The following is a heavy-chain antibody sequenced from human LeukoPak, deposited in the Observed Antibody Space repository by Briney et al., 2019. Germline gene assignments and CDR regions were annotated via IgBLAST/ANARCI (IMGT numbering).Heavy chain of an antibody. CDR2: IYYSGST. D-gene: IGHD3-22*01. CDR3: ARHEGGSYDSSGYCFDY. J-gene: IGHJ4*02. Sequence: ASETLSLTCTVSGGSISSSSYYWGWIRQPPGKGLEWIGSIYYSGSTYYNPSLKSRVTISVDTSKNQFSLKLSSVTAAGTAVYYCARHEGGSYDSSGYCFDYWGQGTLVTVSS. CDR1: GGSISSSSYY. V-gene: IGHV4-39*01.